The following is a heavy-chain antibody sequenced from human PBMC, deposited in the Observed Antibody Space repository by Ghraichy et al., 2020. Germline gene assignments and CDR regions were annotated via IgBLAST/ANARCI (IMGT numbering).Heavy chain of an antibody. D-gene: IGHD2-15*01. CDR2: ISASGGST. Sequence: GGSLRLSCAASGFTFSSYAMNWVRQAPGRGLEWVSTISASGGSTYYADSVKGRFTISRENSKNTLYLQMNSLRAEDTAVYYCAKKDMTPIGHNWFDPWGQGTLVTVSS. V-gene: IGHV3-23*01. CDR3: AKKDMTPIGHNWFDP. CDR1: GFTFSSYA. J-gene: IGHJ5*02.